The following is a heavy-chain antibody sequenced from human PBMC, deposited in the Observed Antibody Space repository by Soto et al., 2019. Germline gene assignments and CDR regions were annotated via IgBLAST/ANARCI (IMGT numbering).Heavy chain of an antibody. CDR1: GYPFTNYD. J-gene: IGHJ5*02. Sequence: ASVEVCCRASGYPFTNYDVNWVRQASGQGLEWMGWMNPNSGKTGFAQKFQGRITMTRDSSIDTAYMELHSLRAEDTAVYYCARDAAPVVGGKRLATWEQATLVTV. D-gene: IGHD2-15*01. CDR3: ARDAAPVVGGKRLAT. CDR2: MNPNSGKT. V-gene: IGHV1-8*01.